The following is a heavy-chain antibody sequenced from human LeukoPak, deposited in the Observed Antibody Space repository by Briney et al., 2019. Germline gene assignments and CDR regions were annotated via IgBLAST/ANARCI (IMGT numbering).Heavy chain of an antibody. J-gene: IGHJ5*02. V-gene: IGHV4-4*02. CDR3: AGRSGSYSA. Sequence: SETLSLTCAVSGGSISSSNWWSWVRQPPGKGLEWIGEIYHSGSTNYNPSLQSRVTTYVDTSKNQFSLRLSSVTAADTAVYYCAGRSGSYSAWGQGALVTVSS. D-gene: IGHD1-26*01. CDR2: IYHSGST. CDR1: GGSISSSNW.